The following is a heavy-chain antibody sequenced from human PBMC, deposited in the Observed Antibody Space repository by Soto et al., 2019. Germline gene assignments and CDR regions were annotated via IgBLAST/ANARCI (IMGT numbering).Heavy chain of an antibody. Sequence: EVQLLESGGGLEQPGGSLRLSCVASGLTFSSNAMSWVRQAPGKGLEWVSGISGSGGSTFYADSVKGRFTISRDNSKNTLYLQMNSLRAEDTAIYYCAKHLGIAAAGHFDYWGQGTLFTVSS. CDR3: AKHLGIAAAGHFDY. V-gene: IGHV3-23*01. D-gene: IGHD6-13*01. CDR2: ISGSGGST. CDR1: GLTFSSNA. J-gene: IGHJ4*02.